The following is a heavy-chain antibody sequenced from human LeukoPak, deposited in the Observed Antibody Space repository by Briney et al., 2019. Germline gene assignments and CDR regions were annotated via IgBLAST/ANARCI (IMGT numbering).Heavy chain of an antibody. CDR3: AGGSEYCSGTSCYTRGDYYYYMDV. D-gene: IGHD2-2*02. J-gene: IGHJ6*03. Sequence: SETLSLTCTVSGGSISSYYWSWIRQPAGKGLEWIGRIYTSGSTNYNPSLKSRVTMSVDTSKNQFSLKLSSVTAADTAVYYCAGGSEYCSGTSCYTRGDYYYYMDVWGKGTTVTVSS. CDR2: IYTSGST. CDR1: GGSISSYY. V-gene: IGHV4-4*07.